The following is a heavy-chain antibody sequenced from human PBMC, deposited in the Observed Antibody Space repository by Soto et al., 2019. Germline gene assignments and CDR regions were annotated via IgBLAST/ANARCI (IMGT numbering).Heavy chain of an antibody. CDR3: ARVSLVAVDFYYYYGMDV. V-gene: IGHV1-18*01. CDR1: GYTFTSYG. J-gene: IGHJ6*02. Sequence: ASVKVSCKASGYTFTSYGISWVRQAPGQGLEWMGWISAYNGNTNYAQKLQGRVTMTTDTSTSTAYMELRSLRSDDTAVYYCARVSLVAVDFYYYYGMDVWGQGTTVTVSS. CDR2: ISAYNGNT. D-gene: IGHD6-19*01.